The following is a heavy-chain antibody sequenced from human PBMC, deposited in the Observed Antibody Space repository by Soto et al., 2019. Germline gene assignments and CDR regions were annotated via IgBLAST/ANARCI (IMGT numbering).Heavy chain of an antibody. J-gene: IGHJ4*02. Sequence: PSETLSLTCTVCGGSISSGDYYWSWIRQPPGKGLEWIGYIYYSGSTYYNPSLKSRVTISVDTSKNQFSLKLSSVTAADTAVYYCARGRHDYSNLYYFDYWGQGTLVTVSS. CDR3: ARGRHDYSNLYYFDY. CDR1: GGSISSGDYY. V-gene: IGHV4-30-4*01. CDR2: IYYSGST. D-gene: IGHD4-4*01.